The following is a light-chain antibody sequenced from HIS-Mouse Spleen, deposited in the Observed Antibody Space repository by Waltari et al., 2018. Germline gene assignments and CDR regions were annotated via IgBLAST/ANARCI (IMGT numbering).Light chain of an antibody. CDR3: YSTDSSGNHRV. J-gene: IGLJ2*01. CDR2: EDS. CDR1: ALPKKY. V-gene: IGLV3-10*01. Sequence: SYELTQPPSVSVSPGQTAKITCSGDALPKKYAYWYQQKSGQAAVLVLYEDSKRPSGLPERVSGSSSGTMATLTISGAQVEDEADYYCYSTDSSGNHRVFGGGTKLTVL.